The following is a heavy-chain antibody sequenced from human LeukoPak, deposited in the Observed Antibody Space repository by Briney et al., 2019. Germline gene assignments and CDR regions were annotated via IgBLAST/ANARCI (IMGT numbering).Heavy chain of an antibody. CDR2: IISDSDTI. Sequence: GGSLRLSCAASGFTFNSYSMNWVRQAPGKGLEWLSFIISDSDTIYCADSVKGRFTISRDNAKNSLYLQMNSLRDEDTAVYYCARDFSNAFDIWGQGTMVTVSS. J-gene: IGHJ3*02. CDR3: ARDFSNAFDI. D-gene: IGHD2/OR15-2a*01. V-gene: IGHV3-48*02. CDR1: GFTFNSYS.